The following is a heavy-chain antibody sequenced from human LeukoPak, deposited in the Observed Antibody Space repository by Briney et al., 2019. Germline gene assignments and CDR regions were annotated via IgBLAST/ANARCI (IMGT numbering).Heavy chain of an antibody. CDR3: AKDLGARDRARGYGMDV. D-gene: IGHD3-10*01. CDR2: ISSDGSRK. Sequence: RSLRPSCAPSAFTSSSYGTHCVRHAPENGLEWVGVISSDGSRKYYANSRKDRFTISRDNTKNTLYLQMDSMKAKGTAVYYWAKDLGARDRARGYGMDVWGKGTTVTVSS. J-gene: IGHJ6*04. V-gene: IGHV3-30*18. CDR1: AFTSSSYG.